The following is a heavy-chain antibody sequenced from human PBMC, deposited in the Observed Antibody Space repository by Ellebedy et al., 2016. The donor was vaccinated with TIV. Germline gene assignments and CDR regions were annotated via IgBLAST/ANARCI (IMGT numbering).Heavy chain of an antibody. V-gene: IGHV1-46*04. CDR2: INPSGGST. Sequence: AASVTVSCKASGYTFTSYYMHWVRQAPGQGLEWMGIINPSGGSTSYAQKLQGRVTMTRDTSTSTVYMELSSLRVEDTAVYYCAKELVSRGSLTFDYWGQGAQVTVSS. CDR1: GYTFTSYY. CDR3: AKELVSRGSLTFDY. D-gene: IGHD6-19*01. J-gene: IGHJ4*02.